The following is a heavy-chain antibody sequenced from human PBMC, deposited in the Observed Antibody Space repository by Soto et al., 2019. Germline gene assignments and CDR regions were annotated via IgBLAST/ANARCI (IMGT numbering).Heavy chain of an antibody. D-gene: IGHD3-3*01. CDR2: MNPTSGNT. Sequence: QVQLVQSGAEVKKPGASVKVSCKASGYTFTSSDINWVRQATGQGLEWMGWMNPTSGNTGYAQKFQGRVTMTRNTSISTAYRELSSLRSEDTAVYYCARVARSDFWSGYYPNDYWGQGTLVTVSS. CDR1: GYTFTSSD. J-gene: IGHJ4*02. CDR3: ARVARSDFWSGYYPNDY. V-gene: IGHV1-8*01.